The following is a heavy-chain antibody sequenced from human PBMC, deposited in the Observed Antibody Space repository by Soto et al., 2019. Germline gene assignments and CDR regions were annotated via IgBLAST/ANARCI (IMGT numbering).Heavy chain of an antibody. CDR2: ISGSGVST. Sequence: EVQLLESGGGLVQPGGSLRLSCAASGFTFSSYAMSWVRQAPGKGLEWISGISGSGVSTYYADSVKGPFTISRDNSKNTLYLQMNSLRAEDTAVYYCAKGAWYYDILTGYGYFDYWGQGTLVTVSS. CDR1: GFTFSSYA. CDR3: AKGAWYYDILTGYGYFDY. V-gene: IGHV3-23*01. J-gene: IGHJ4*02. D-gene: IGHD3-9*01.